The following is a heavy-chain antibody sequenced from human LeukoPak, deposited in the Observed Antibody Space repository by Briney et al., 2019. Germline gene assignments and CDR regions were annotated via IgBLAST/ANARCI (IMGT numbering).Heavy chain of an antibody. J-gene: IGHJ4*02. V-gene: IGHV4-4*02. CDR3: ARADRGSGWYYFDY. CDR1: GGSISSSNW. D-gene: IGHD6-19*01. CDR2: IYHSGST. Sequence: SETLSLTCSVSGGSISSSNWWSWVRQPPGKGLEWIGEIYHSGSTNYNPSLKSRVTISVDKSKNQFSLKLSSVTAADTAVYYCARADRGSGWYYFDYWGQGTLVTVSS.